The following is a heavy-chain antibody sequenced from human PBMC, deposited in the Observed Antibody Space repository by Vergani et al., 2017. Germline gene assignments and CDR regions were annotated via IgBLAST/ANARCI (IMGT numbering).Heavy chain of an antibody. CDR2: ISSSSSYI. V-gene: IGHV3-21*01. D-gene: IGHD1-1*01. J-gene: IGHJ4*02. CDR3: APYNWNDEGY. Sequence: EVQLVGSGGGLVKPGGSLRLSCAASGFTFSSYSMNWVRQAPGKGLEWVSSISSSSSYIYYADSVKGRFTISRDNAKNSLYLQMNSLRAEDTAVYYCAPYNWNDEGYWGQGTLVTVSS. CDR1: GFTFSSYS.